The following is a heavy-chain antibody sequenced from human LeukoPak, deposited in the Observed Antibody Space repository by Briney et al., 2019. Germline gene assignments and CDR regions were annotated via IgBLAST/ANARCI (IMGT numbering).Heavy chain of an antibody. CDR3: ARAGMYYYDSSGYYFWFDP. Sequence: SGTLSLTCTVSGGSISSGSYYWSWIRQPAGKGLEWIGRIYTSGSTNYNPSLKSRVTISVDTSKNQFSLKLSSVTAADTAVYYCARAGMYYYDSSGYYFWFDPWGQGTLVTVSS. V-gene: IGHV4-61*02. D-gene: IGHD3-22*01. J-gene: IGHJ5*02. CDR1: GGSISSGSYY. CDR2: IYTSGST.